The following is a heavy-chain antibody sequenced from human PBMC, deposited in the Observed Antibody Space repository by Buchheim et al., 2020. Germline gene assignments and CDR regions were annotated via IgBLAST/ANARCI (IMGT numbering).Heavy chain of an antibody. Sequence: QVQLQESGRGLVKPSGTLSLTCTVSGGSISSSNWWNWVRQPPGQGLEWIGEIDQSGTTYYNPSHKSRVTLSVDTSKNQFFLKLSSMTPADTAMDYCASVYRTGLEDFWGQGTL. CDR3: ASVYRTGLEDF. CDR1: GGSISSSNW. J-gene: IGHJ4*02. V-gene: IGHV4-4*02. CDR2: IDQSGTT. D-gene: IGHD3/OR15-3a*01.